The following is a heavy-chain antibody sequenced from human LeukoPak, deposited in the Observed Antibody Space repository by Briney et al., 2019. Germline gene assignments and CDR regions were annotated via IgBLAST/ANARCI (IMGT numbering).Heavy chain of an antibody. V-gene: IGHV4-30-4*08. CDR1: GGSISSGNYY. CDR2: IYYSGST. D-gene: IGHD2/OR15-2a*01. Sequence: SQTLSLACTVSGGSISSGNYYWSWIRQPPGKGLEWIGYIYYSGSTYYNPSLKSRVTISVDTSKNQFSLKLSSVTAADTAVYYCARGLLGWFDPWGQGTLVTVSS. CDR3: ARGLLGWFDP. J-gene: IGHJ5*02.